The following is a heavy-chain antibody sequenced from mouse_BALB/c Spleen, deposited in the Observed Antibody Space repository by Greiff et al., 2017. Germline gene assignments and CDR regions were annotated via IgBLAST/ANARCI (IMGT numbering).Heavy chain of an antibody. D-gene: IGHD1-1*01. CDR3: ARYYYLSAMDY. J-gene: IGHJ4*01. CDR2: ISSGGSYT. Sequence: EVQLQESGGGLVKPGGSLKLSCAASGFTFSSYAMSWVRQSPEKRLEWVAEISSGGSYTYYPDTVTGRFTISRDNAKNTLYLEMSSLRSEATAMYYCARYYYLSAMDYWGQGTSVTVSS. V-gene: IGHV5-9-4*01. CDR1: GFTFSSYA.